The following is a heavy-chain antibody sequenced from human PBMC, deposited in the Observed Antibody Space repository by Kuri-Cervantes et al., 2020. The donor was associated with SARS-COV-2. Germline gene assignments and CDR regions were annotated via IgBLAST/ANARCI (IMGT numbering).Heavy chain of an antibody. CDR2: INSDGSST. J-gene: IGHJ4*02. CDR1: GFTFSSYW. V-gene: IGHV3-74*01. D-gene: IGHD6-13*01. Sequence: GGSLRLSCAASGFTFSSYWMHWVRQAPGKGLVWVSRINSDGSSTSYADSVKGRFTISRDNSKNTLYLQMNSLRAEDTAVYYCARDRGSSSPLDYWGQGTLVTVSS. CDR3: ARDRGSSSPLDY.